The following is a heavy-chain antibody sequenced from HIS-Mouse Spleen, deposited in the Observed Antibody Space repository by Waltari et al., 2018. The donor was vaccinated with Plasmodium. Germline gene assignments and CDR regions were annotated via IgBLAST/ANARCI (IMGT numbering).Heavy chain of an antibody. V-gene: IGHV3-7*01. CDR1: GFTFGSYW. J-gene: IGHJ2*01. Sequence: EVQLVESGGGLVPPGGSLRPSCAASGFTFGSYWMSWVRQAPGKGLEWVANIKQDGSEKYYVDSVKGRFTISRDNAKNSLYLQMNSLRAEDTAVYYCASSWYWYFDLWGRGTLVTVSS. CDR2: IKQDGSEK. CDR3: ASSWYWYFDL. D-gene: IGHD6-13*01.